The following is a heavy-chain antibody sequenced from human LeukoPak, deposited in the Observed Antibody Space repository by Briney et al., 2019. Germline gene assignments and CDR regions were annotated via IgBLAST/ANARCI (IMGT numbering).Heavy chain of an antibody. J-gene: IGHJ5*02. CDR1: GGSISSSSYY. D-gene: IGHD3-10*01. V-gene: IGHV4-39*01. CDR3: ARHMVWDWFDP. CDR2: IYYSGST. Sequence: SETLSLTCTVSGGSISSSSYYWGWIRQPPGKGLEWIGSIYYSGSTYYNPSLKSRVTISVDTSKNQFSLKLSSVTAADTAVYYCARHMVWDWFDPWGQGTLVTVSS.